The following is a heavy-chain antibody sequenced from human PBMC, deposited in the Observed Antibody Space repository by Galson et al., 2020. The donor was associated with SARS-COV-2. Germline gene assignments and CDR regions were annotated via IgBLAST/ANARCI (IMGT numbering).Heavy chain of an antibody. V-gene: IGHV1-2*02. CDR3: ARSCSSTTCFQTDGMDV. J-gene: IGHJ6*02. D-gene: IGHD2-2*01. Sequence: ASVKVSCKASGYTFTGYYLHWVRQAPGQGLEWMGWINPNSGGTNYAQQFQGRVTMTGDTSISTAYMELSSLRSDDTAVYFCARSCSSTTCFQTDGMDVWGQGTTGTVSS. CDR2: INPNSGGT. CDR1: GYTFTGYY.